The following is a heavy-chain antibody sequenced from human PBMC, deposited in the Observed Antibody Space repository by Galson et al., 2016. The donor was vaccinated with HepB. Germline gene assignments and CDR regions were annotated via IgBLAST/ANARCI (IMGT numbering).Heavy chain of an antibody. D-gene: IGHD3-16*01. J-gene: IGHJ4*02. CDR2: MTGSSSNI. V-gene: IGHV3-21*01. Sequence: SLRLSCAASGFTFSSHGMHWVRQAPGKGLEWVSSMTGSSSNIFYSASVRGRFTISRDNAKNSLYLQMNNLRAEDTAVYYCARVAEAVSALGGTGLLDHWGQGILVTVSS. CDR1: GFTFSSHG. CDR3: ARVAEAVSALGGTGLLDH.